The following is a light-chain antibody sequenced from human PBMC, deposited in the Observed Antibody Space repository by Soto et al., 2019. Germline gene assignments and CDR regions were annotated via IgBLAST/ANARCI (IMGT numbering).Light chain of an antibody. V-gene: IGLV2-14*03. CDR3: SSFTGSSYV. J-gene: IGLJ1*01. CDR2: DVT. CDR1: SSDVGNNNY. Sequence: QSVLTQPASVSGSPGQSITISCTGTSSDVGNNNYVSWYQHNLGRAPKVMICDVTNRPSGVSNRFSGSKSGNTASLTISGLQAEDEADYYCSSFTGSSYVFGTGTKVTVL.